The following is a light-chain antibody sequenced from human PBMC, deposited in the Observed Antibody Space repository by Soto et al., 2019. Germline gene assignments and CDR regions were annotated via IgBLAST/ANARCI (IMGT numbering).Light chain of an antibody. Sequence: DIKMTQSPSSLSASLGDRVTITCRAIQRISAYLNWYQQKPGEAPTILIFGVSVLESGVPSRFSGSGSETDFTLSITSLQPEDFATYYCLQTYSPPWAFGHGTKVDFK. CDR2: GVS. CDR3: LQTYSPPWA. CDR1: QRISAY. V-gene: IGKV1-39*01. J-gene: IGKJ3*01.